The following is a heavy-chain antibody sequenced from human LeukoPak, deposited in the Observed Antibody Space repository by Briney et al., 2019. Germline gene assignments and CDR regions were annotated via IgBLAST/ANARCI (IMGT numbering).Heavy chain of an antibody. J-gene: IGHJ6*03. V-gene: IGHV4-34*01. CDR1: GGSFSGYY. CDR3: ARPAVAGRRHYYYYMDV. Sequence: PSETLSLTCAVYGGSFSGYYWSWIRQPPGKGLEWIGEINHSGSTNYNPSLKSRVTISVDTSKNQFSLKLSSVTAADTAVYYCARPAVAGRRHYYYYMDVWGKGTTATVSS. CDR2: INHSGST. D-gene: IGHD6-19*01.